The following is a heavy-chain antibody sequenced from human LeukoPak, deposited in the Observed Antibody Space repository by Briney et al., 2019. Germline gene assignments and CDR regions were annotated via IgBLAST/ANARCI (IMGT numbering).Heavy chain of an antibody. Sequence: GGSLRLSCAGSGFTFSNYAMHWVRQAPGKGLEWVAVLSYDGSKKYYADSVKGRFTISRDNSKNTLYLQMNNLRPEDTAVYYCARESLRAAPTYWGQGTLVTVSS. D-gene: IGHD3-10*01. CDR1: GFTFSNYA. V-gene: IGHV3-30-3*01. CDR2: LSYDGSKK. J-gene: IGHJ4*02. CDR3: ARESLRAAPTY.